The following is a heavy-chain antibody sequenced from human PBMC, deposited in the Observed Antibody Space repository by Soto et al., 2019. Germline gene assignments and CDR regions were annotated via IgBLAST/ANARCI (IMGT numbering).Heavy chain of an antibody. J-gene: IGHJ4*02. Sequence: QVQLVESGGGVVQPGRSLRLSCAASGFTFSSYGMHWVRQAPGKGLEWVAVISYDGSNKYYADSVKGRFTISRDNSKNTLYLQMNSLRAEDTAVYYCAKGLGGQWLGFDYWGQGTLVTVSS. V-gene: IGHV3-30*18. CDR2: ISYDGSNK. D-gene: IGHD6-19*01. CDR3: AKGLGGQWLGFDY. CDR1: GFTFSSYG.